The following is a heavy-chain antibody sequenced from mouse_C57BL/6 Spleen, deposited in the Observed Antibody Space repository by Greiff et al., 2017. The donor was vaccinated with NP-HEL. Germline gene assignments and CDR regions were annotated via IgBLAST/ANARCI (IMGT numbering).Heavy chain of an antibody. Sequence: QVQLQQPGAELVMPGASVKLSCKASGYTFTSYWMHWVKQRPGQGLEWIGEIDPSDSYTNYNQKFKGKSTMTVDKSSSTAYMQLSSLTSEDSAVSYCASGGSQSAMDYWGQGTSVTVSS. J-gene: IGHJ4*01. CDR3: ASGGSQSAMDY. CDR1: GYTFTSYW. V-gene: IGHV1-69*01. D-gene: IGHD1-1*02. CDR2: IDPSDSYT.